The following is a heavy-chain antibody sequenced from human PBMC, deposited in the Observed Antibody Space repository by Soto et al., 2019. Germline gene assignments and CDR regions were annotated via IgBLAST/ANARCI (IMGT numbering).Heavy chain of an antibody. CDR1: GFTFSDYY. CDR2: ISSRTSHT. D-gene: IGHD6-13*01. V-gene: IGHV3-11*05. J-gene: IGHJ4*02. Sequence: QVQLVESGGGLVKPGGSLRLSCAVSGFTFSDYYMTWIRQAPGKGLEWVSYISSRTSHTNYADSVKGRFTISRDNAKNYLFLKMNSLRAEDTAVYYCARGRGAAADYFDFWGKGTLVTVSS. CDR3: ARGRGAAADYFDF.